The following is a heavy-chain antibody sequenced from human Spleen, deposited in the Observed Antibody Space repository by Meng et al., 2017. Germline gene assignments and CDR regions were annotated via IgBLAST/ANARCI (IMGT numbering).Heavy chain of an antibody. J-gene: IGHJ5*02. Sequence: QLQLQESGPGLVKPSETLSLTCTVSGGSTTSTSYYWDWIRQSPAKGLEWIGTIGYSGTIVYNPSLSSRVTITLDTSKNQFSLKLSSVTAADTAVYYCARGLRYSNYGWFDPWGQGTLVTVSS. CDR2: IGYSGTI. V-gene: IGHV4-39*01. D-gene: IGHD4-11*01. CDR1: GGSTTSTSYY. CDR3: ARGLRYSNYGWFDP.